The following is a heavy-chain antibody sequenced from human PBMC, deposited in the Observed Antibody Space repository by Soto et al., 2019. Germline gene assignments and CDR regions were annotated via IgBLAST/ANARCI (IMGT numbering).Heavy chain of an antibody. CDR3: AKAKNDYNWDNRPPFDY. V-gene: IGHV3-23*01. CDR1: GFTLRNYA. CDR2: ISANDVGT. D-gene: IGHD1-20*01. J-gene: IGHJ4*02. Sequence: GGSLRLSCEASGFTLRNYAITWIRQAPGKGLEWVSLISANDVGTYYAESVKTRFTISTDQSRNTVYLQMDSLRADDTAIYYCAKAKNDYNWDNRPPFDYWGQGTLVTVSS.